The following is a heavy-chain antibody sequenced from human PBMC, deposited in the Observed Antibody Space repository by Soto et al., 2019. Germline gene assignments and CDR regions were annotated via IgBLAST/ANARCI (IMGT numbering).Heavy chain of an antibody. CDR3: ARPEGSHYYGMDG. Sequence: EASVKVSCKAPGYTFISYAISWIRQAPGQGLEWMGWISAYNDNTNYAQKFQDRLTMTTDTSTSTAYMELRSLRSDDTAVYYCARPEGSHYYGMDGWGQGTTVTVSS. CDR2: ISAYNDNT. V-gene: IGHV1-18*04. J-gene: IGHJ6*02. D-gene: IGHD2-15*01. CDR1: GYTFISYA.